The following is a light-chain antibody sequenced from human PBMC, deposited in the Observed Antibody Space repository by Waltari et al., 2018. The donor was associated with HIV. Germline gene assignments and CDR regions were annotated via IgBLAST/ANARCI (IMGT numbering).Light chain of an antibody. CDR3: AAYAGNNIVI. J-gene: IGLJ2*01. V-gene: IGLV2-8*01. CDR1: SSAIGYFNY. Sequence: QSALTQPPSASGSPGQSVTVSCTGTSSAIGYFNYVPWYQQHPGKAPKLLIYDVNKRPSWVPDRFSASKSGATASLTVSGLLAEDEADYYCAAYAGNNIVIFGGGTKVTV. CDR2: DVN.